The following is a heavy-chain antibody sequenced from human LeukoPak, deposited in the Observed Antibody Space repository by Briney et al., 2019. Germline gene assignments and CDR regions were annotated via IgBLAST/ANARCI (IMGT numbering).Heavy chain of an antibody. CDR3: ARDRAPPGIAAAGTNYYYYYGMDV. J-gene: IGHJ6*02. V-gene: IGHV1-69*04. CDR2: IIPILGIA. D-gene: IGHD6-13*01. Sequence: SVKVSCKASGYTFTSYGISWVRQAPGQGLEWMGRIIPILGIANYAQKFQGRVTITADKSTSTAYMELSSLGSEDTAVYYCARDRAPPGIAAAGTNYYYYYGMDVWGQGTTVTVSS. CDR1: GYTFTSYG.